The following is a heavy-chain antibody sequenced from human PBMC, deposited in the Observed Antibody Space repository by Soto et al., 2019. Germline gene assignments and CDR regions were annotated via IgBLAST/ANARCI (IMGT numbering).Heavy chain of an antibody. Sequence: PGGSLRLSCAASGFTVRGNYMSWVRQAPGKGLEWVSVIYSGGITYYADSVRGRFTISRDNSKNTLYPQMNSLRAEDTAVYYCARGTRGEWTDFDYWGQGTLVTVSS. J-gene: IGHJ4*02. V-gene: IGHV3-53*05. CDR2: IYSGGIT. D-gene: IGHD3-16*01. CDR1: GFTVRGNY. CDR3: ARGTRGEWTDFDY.